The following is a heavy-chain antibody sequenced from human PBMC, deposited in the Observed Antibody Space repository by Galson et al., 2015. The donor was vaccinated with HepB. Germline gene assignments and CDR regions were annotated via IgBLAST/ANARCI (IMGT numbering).Heavy chain of an antibody. Sequence: SLRLSCAASGFTFSSYGMYRVRQAPGKGLEWVAVISYDGSNKYYADSVKGRFTISRDNSKNTLYLQMNSLRAEDTAVYYCAKDKQWLSYYYYGIDVWGQGTTVTVSS. V-gene: IGHV3-30*18. D-gene: IGHD6-19*01. CDR2: ISYDGSNK. CDR3: AKDKQWLSYYYYGIDV. J-gene: IGHJ6*02. CDR1: GFTFSSYG.